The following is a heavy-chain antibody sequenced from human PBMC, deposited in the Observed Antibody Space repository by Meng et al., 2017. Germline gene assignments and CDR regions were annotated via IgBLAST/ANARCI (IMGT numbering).Heavy chain of an antibody. Sequence: GESLKISCAASGFTFSSYSMNWVRQAPGKGLEWVSSISSSSSYIYYADSVKGRFTISRDNAKNSLYLQMNSLRAEDTAVYYCARDILRTGENTDEDGFDPWGQGTLVTVSS. CDR2: ISSSSSYI. J-gene: IGHJ5*02. CDR3: ARDILRTGENTDEDGFDP. V-gene: IGHV3-21*01. CDR1: GFTFSSYS. D-gene: IGHD7-27*01.